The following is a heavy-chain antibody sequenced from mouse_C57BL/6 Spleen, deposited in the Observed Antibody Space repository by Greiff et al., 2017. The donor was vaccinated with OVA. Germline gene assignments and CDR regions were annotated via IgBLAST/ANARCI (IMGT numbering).Heavy chain of an antibody. V-gene: IGHV1-50*01. CDR1: GYTFTSYW. D-gene: IGHD4-1*01. J-gene: IGHJ2*01. Sequence: VQLQQPGAELVKPGASVKLSCKASGYTFTSYWMQWVKQRPGQGLEWIGEIDPSDSYTNYNQTFKGQATLTVDTSSSTAYMQLSSLTSEDSAVYYCARDWGTGTERDYFDDWGQGTTLTVSS. CDR3: ARDWGTGTERDYFDD. CDR2: IDPSDSYT.